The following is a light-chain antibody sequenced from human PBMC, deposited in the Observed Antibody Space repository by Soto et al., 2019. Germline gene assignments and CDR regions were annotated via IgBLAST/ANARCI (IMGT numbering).Light chain of an antibody. CDR1: SSNIGSNT. CDR2: SNS. V-gene: IGLV1-44*01. Sequence: QAVVTQPPSASGTPGQRVTISCSGSSSNIGSNTVNWYQQLPGTAPNLLIYSNSHRPSGVPDRFSGSKSGTSASLAISGLQSEDEADYYCAAWDDSLNGYVFGTGTKVTVL. CDR3: AAWDDSLNGYV. J-gene: IGLJ1*01.